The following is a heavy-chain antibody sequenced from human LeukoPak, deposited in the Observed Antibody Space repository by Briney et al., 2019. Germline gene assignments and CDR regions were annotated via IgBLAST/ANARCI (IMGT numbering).Heavy chain of an antibody. CDR2: ISYDGTNK. Sequence: GGSLRLTCAASGFTFSSYGMHWVRQAPGKGLEWVAVISYDGTNKYYADSVKGRFNISRDNSKNTLYLQMNSLRAEDTAVYYCAKGRYYPKDFFDYWGQGTLVTVSS. D-gene: IGHD3-10*01. V-gene: IGHV3-30*18. CDR3: AKGRYYPKDFFDY. CDR1: GFTFSSYG. J-gene: IGHJ4*02.